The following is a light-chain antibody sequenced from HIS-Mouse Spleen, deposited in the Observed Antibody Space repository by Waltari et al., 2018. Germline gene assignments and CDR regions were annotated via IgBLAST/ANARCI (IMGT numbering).Light chain of an antibody. J-gene: IGLJ2*01. Sequence: SYELTQPPSVSVSPGQTARITCPGAQLGDKSACWYQQKPGQSPVLVIYQDSKRPSGIPERFSGSNSGNTATLTISGTQAMDEADYYCQAWDSSTVVFGGGTKLTVL. CDR1: QLGDKS. CDR2: QDS. V-gene: IGLV3-1*01. CDR3: QAWDSSTVV.